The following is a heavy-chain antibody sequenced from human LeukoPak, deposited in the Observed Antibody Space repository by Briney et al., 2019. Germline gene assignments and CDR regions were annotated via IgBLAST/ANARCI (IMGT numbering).Heavy chain of an antibody. CDR2: ISSNGGST. Sequence: GGSLRPSCAASGFTFSSYAMHWVRQAPGKGLEYVSAISSNGGSTYYANSVKGRFTISRDNSKNTLYLQMGSLRAEDMAVYYCARDTVVTPGESYFDYWGQGTLVTVSS. V-gene: IGHV3-64*01. CDR1: GFTFSSYA. CDR3: ARDTVVTPGESYFDY. D-gene: IGHD4-23*01. J-gene: IGHJ4*02.